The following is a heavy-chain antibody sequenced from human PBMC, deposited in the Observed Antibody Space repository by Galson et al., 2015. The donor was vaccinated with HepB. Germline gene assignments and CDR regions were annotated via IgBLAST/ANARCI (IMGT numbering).Heavy chain of an antibody. CDR1: GFTFKNYA. Sequence: SLRLSCAASGFTFKNYAMHWVRQAPGKGLEYVSTISSNGGSTYYADSVKGRFTISRDNSKNTLYFQMGSLRAEDMAVYYCARTYYDSTGFSKNWYFDLWGRGTLVTVSS. J-gene: IGHJ2*01. CDR3: ARTYYDSTGFSKNWYFDL. D-gene: IGHD3-22*01. CDR2: ISSNGGST. V-gene: IGHV3-64*02.